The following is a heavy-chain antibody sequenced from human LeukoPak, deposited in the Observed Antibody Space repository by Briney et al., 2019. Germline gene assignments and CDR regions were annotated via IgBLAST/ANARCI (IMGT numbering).Heavy chain of an antibody. CDR2: IKSKTDGGTT. CDR1: GLTFTNAW. J-gene: IGHJ4*02. D-gene: IGHD3-22*01. Sequence: PGGSLRLSCAASGLTFTNAWMSWVRQAPGKGLEWVGRIKSKTDGGTTDYAAPVKGRFAISRDDSKTTLYLQMNSLKTEDTAIYYCSSSAGYYDLSGCQVGPLDNWGRGTLVTVSS. CDR3: SSSAGYYDLSGCQVGPLDN. V-gene: IGHV3-15*01.